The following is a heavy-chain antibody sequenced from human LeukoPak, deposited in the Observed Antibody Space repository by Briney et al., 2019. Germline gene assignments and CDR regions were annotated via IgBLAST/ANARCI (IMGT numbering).Heavy chain of an antibody. Sequence: GGSLRLSCEASGLTFSSFGMSWVRQAPEKGLQWVSAITGGGGTTYYADSVKGRFTISRDNSKNMLYLQMNSLRAEATAVYYCAKMQGYFDYWGQGTLVPVSS. CDR2: ITGGGGTT. V-gene: IGHV3-23*01. J-gene: IGHJ4*02. CDR3: AKMQGYFDY. CDR1: GLTFSSFG.